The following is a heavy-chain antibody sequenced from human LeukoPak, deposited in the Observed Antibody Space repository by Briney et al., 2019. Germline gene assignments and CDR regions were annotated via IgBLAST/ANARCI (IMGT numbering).Heavy chain of an antibody. CDR3: ASAWPEGGVVVAAVDAFDI. CDR1: GGSISSGSYY. D-gene: IGHD2-15*01. CDR2: IYHSGST. Sequence: ASQTLSLTCTVSGGSISSGSYYWSWIRQPPGKGLEWIGSIYHSGSTYYNPSLKSRVTISVDTSKNQFSLKLSSVTAADTAVYYCASAWPEGGVVVAAVDAFDIWGQGTMVTVSS. V-gene: IGHV4-39*07. J-gene: IGHJ3*02.